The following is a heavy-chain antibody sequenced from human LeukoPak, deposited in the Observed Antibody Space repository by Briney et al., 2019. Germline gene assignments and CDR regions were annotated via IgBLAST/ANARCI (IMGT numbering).Heavy chain of an antibody. J-gene: IGHJ4*02. D-gene: IGHD2-21*01. Sequence: GGSLRLSCAASGFTFSSYAMSWVRQAPGKGLEWVSGISGSGDNTYYADSVKGRFTISRDNSKNMLYLQVNSLRAEDTAVYYCAKDFRIGYSAHFDYWGQGALVTVSS. CDR3: AKDFRIGYSAHFDY. CDR2: ISGSGDNT. CDR1: GFTFSSYA. V-gene: IGHV3-23*01.